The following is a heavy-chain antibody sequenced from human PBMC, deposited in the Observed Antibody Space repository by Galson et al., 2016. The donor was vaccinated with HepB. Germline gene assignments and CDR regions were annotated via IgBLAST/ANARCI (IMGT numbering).Heavy chain of an antibody. CDR2: ISDSGGNT. CDR3: AKGTTLQVHFGYFDH. J-gene: IGHJ4*02. V-gene: IGHV3-23*01. Sequence: SLRLSCAASGFTFSSYWMHWVRQAPGKGLEWVSGISDSGGNTYFADSVKGRFTISRDNSRNTLYLQMNSLRVEDTAVYYCAKGTTLQVHFGYFDHWGQGTLVTVSS. D-gene: IGHD1/OR15-1a*01. CDR1: GFTFSSYW.